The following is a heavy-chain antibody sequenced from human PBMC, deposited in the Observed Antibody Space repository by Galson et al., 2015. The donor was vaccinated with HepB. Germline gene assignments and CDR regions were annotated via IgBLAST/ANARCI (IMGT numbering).Heavy chain of an antibody. CDR1: GFTFSSYG. V-gene: IGHV3-30*18. CDR3: AKDPAFEWSSSLYYYYGMDV. J-gene: IGHJ6*02. Sequence: SLRLSCAASGFTFSSYGMHWVRQAPGKGLEWVAVISYDGSNKYYADSVKGRFTISRDNSKNTLYLQMNSLRAEDTAVYYCAKDPAFEWSSSLYYYYGMDVWGQGTTVTVSS. D-gene: IGHD6-6*01. CDR2: ISYDGSNK.